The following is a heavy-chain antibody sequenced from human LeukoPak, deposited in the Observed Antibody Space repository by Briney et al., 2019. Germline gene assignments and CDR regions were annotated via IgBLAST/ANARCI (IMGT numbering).Heavy chain of an antibody. D-gene: IGHD4-17*01. CDR1: GDSLTSGCRY. Sequence: PSQTLSLTCTVSGDSLTSGCRYWSWIRQPAGKGLEWIGHFYSSTRPTYNPSLESRVTISDDTAKNQFSLKLDSVTAADAAVYFCARCMSELDYGDYAYYYHMDVWGKGTTVTVSS. CDR3: ARCMSELDYGDYAYYYHMDV. J-gene: IGHJ6*04. V-gene: IGHV4-61*09. CDR2: FYSSTRP.